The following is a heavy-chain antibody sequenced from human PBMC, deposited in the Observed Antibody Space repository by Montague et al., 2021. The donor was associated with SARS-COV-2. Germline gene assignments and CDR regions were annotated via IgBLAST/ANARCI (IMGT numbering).Heavy chain of an antibody. CDR1: GFTFSNYA. Sequence: SLRLSCAASGFTFSNYAMTWVRQTPGKGLDWVSTISGSGDSTSYADPVKGRFTISRDNSQNTLYLQVNSLRAEDTAVYYCAGGTYMGVDFWGQGTLVTVSS. V-gene: IGHV3-23*01. CDR2: ISGSGDST. J-gene: IGHJ4*02. CDR3: AGGTYMGVDF. D-gene: IGHD1-26*01.